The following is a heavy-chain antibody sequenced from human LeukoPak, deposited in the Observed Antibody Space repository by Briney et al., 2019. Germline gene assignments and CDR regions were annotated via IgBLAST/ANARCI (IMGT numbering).Heavy chain of an antibody. CDR2: IRHDGSNK. V-gene: IGHV3-30*02. CDR1: GFIFSTYG. J-gene: IGHJ3*02. D-gene: IGHD3-10*01. Sequence: GGSLRLSCAASGFIFSTYGMHWVRQAPGKGLEWVAFIRHDGSNKYYADSVRGRFTISRDNSQNTLHLQMNSLRVEDTAVYYCVKDWGVLPDYTADGFDIWGPGTMVTVSS. CDR3: VKDWGVLPDYTADGFDI.